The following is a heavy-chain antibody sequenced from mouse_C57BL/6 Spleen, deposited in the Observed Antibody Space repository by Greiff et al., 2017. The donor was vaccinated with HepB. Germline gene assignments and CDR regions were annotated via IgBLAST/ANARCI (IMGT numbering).Heavy chain of an antibody. CDR1: GYTFTTYP. Sequence: VHLVESGAELVKPGASVKMSCKASGYTFTTYPIEWMKQNHGKSLEWIGNFHPYNDDTKYNEKFKGKATLTVEKSSSTVYLELSRLTSDDSAVYYCARSGYYGSSWFAYWGQGTLVTVSA. CDR3: ARSGYYGSSWFAY. D-gene: IGHD1-1*01. J-gene: IGHJ3*01. V-gene: IGHV1-47*01. CDR2: FHPYNDDT.